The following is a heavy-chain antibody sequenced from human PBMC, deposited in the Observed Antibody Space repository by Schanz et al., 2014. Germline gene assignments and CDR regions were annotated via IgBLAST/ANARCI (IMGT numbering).Heavy chain of an antibody. Sequence: QVQLQESGPGLVKPSQTLSLTCTVSGGSIRSGTYYWSWIRQPAGKALKWVGRVFPNGITNYNPSPKSRVTISLGSSKDQFSLTLTSLTAADTAVYYCARDTTWRLDLWGRGTLVTVSS. J-gene: IGHJ2*01. CDR1: GGSIRSGTYY. D-gene: IGHD1-1*01. CDR3: ARDTTWRLDL. V-gene: IGHV4-61*02. CDR2: VFPNGIT.